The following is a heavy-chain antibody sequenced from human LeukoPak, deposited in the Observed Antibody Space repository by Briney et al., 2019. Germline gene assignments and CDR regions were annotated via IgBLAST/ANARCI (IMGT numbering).Heavy chain of an antibody. CDR2: MKPNSGNT. CDR3: ATSPLHYDSSGYYYVTRPLDY. Sequence: ASVKVSCMASGYTFTSYDINWVRPATGRGLEWMGWMKPNSGNTGDTQKFQGRVTMTRNTSISTAYMELSSLRSEDTDVYYSATSPLHYDSSGYYYVTRPLDYWGQGTLVTVSS. D-gene: IGHD3-22*01. J-gene: IGHJ4*02. CDR1: GYTFTSYD. V-gene: IGHV1-8*01.